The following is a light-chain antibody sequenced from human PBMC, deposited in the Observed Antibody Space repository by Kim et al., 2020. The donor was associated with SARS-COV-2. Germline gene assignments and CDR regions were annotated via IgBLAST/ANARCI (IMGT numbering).Light chain of an antibody. CDR3: QQYSNWWT. V-gene: IGKV3-15*01. CDR1: QSVSSN. J-gene: IGKJ1*01. CDR2: DAS. Sequence: SVSPGERATLSCRARQSVSSNLAWYQQKPGQAPRLLIYDASTRATGIPARFSGSGSGTEFTLTISSLQSEDFAVYYCQQYSNWWTFGQGTKVDIK.